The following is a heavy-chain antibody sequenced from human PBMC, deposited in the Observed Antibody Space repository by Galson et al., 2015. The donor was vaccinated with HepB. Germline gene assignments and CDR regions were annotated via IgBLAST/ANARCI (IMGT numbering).Heavy chain of an antibody. D-gene: IGHD3-22*01. CDR3: AREGRGYLDSSGYYYR. J-gene: IGHJ4*02. V-gene: IGHV1-3*04. Sequence: SVKVSCKASGYAFTSYTLHWVRQAPGQRLEWMGWINTGNGNTDYSQKFQGRVTITRDTSASTAYMELSSLRSEDTAFYYCAREGRGYLDSSGYYYRWGQGTLVTVSS. CDR1: GYAFTSYT. CDR2: INTGNGNT.